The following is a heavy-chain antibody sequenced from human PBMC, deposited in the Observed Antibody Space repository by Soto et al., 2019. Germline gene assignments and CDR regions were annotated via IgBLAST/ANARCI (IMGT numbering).Heavy chain of an antibody. D-gene: IGHD6-6*01. V-gene: IGHV1-24*01. Sequence: GASVKVSCKVSGYTLTELSMHWVRQAPGKGLEWMGGFDPEDGETIYAQKFQGRVTMTEDTSTDTAYMELSSLRSEDTAVHYCATVSAVAARPSGHYYYGMDVWGQGTTVTVSS. CDR3: ATVSAVAARPSGHYYYGMDV. CDR1: GYTLTELS. J-gene: IGHJ6*02. CDR2: FDPEDGET.